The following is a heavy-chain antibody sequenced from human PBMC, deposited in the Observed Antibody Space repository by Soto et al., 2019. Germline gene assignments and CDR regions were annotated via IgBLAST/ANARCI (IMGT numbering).Heavy chain of an antibody. CDR2: MNPNSGNT. J-gene: IGHJ6*02. CDR3: ARPVDGMDV. CDR1: GYTFTSYD. Sequence: ASVKVSCKASGYTFTSYDINWVRQATGQGLEWMGWMNPNSGNTGYAQKFQGRVTMTRNTSISTAYLQWSSLKASDTAMYYCARPVDGMDVWGQGTTVTVSS. V-gene: IGHV1-8*01.